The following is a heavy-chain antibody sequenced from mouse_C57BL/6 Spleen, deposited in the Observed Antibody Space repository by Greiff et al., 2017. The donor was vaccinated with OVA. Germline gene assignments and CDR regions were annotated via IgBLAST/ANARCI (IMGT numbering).Heavy chain of an antibody. CDR3: ASQLGGAMDY. D-gene: IGHD4-1*02. V-gene: IGHV2-2*01. Sequence: QVQLKESGPGLVQPSQSLSITCPVSGFSLTSYGVHWVRQSPGKGLEWLGVIWSGGSTDYNAAFISRLSISKDNSTSQVFFKMNSLQADDTAIYYCASQLGGAMDYWGQGTSVTVSS. J-gene: IGHJ4*01. CDR1: GFSLTSYG. CDR2: IWSGGST.